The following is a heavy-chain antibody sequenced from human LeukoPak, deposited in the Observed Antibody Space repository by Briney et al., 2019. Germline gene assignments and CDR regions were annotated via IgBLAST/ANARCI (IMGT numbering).Heavy chain of an antibody. CDR1: GFAVSSNY. J-gene: IGHJ4*02. CDR3: ARVFGSGWHETAYYFDY. D-gene: IGHD6-19*01. CDR2: IYTGGST. V-gene: IGHV3-66*01. Sequence: PGGSLRLSCVASGFAVSSNYLNWVRQAPGKGLEWVSVIYTGGSTYHADSVKGRFSISRDTSKNTVYLQMNTLRAEDTAVYFCARVFGSGWHETAYYFDYWGQGTLVAVSS.